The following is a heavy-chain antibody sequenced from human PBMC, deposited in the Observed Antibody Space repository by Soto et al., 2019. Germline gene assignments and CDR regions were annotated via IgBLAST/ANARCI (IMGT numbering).Heavy chain of an antibody. Sequence: SETLSLTCTVSGGSIRSGDYYWSWIRQPPGKGLEWIGYIYYSGSTYYNPSLKSRVTISVDTSKNQFSLKLSSVTAADTAVYYCASYVDIVATTTRAFYSFDYWGQGTLVTVSS. CDR2: IYYSGST. V-gene: IGHV4-30-4*01. J-gene: IGHJ4*02. CDR3: ASYVDIVATTTRAFYSFDY. D-gene: IGHD5-12*01. CDR1: GGSIRSGDYY.